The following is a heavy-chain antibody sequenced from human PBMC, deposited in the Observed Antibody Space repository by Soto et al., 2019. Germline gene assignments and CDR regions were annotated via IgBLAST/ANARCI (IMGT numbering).Heavy chain of an antibody. V-gene: IGHV3-33*01. CDR1: GFTFGRHG. D-gene: IGHD4-17*01. CDR2: IGREGRGA. CDR3: ARDDDYGDNGLDY. J-gene: IGHJ4*02. Sequence: QVQLVESGGGVVQPGGSLSLSCAGSGFTFGRHGMHWVRQAPGKGLEWVAVIGREGRGASYADSVKGRFTISRDNGQNTLYLQMNSLRAEETAVYYCARDDDYGDNGLDYWGQGTLVTVSS.